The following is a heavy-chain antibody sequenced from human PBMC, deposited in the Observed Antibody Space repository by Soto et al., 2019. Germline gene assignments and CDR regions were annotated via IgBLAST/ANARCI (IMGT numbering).Heavy chain of an antibody. CDR2: IWYDGSNK. CDR1: GFTFSSYG. D-gene: IGHD3-9*01. J-gene: IGHJ6*02. V-gene: IGHV3-33*01. Sequence: QVQLVESGGGVVQPGRSLRLSCAASGFTFSSYGMHWVRQAPGKGLEWVAVIWYDGSNKYYADSVKGRFTISRDNSKNTLYLQMNSLRAEDTAVYYCARYEGDWLWPNYYYYYGMDVWGQGTTVTVSS. CDR3: ARYEGDWLWPNYYYYYGMDV.